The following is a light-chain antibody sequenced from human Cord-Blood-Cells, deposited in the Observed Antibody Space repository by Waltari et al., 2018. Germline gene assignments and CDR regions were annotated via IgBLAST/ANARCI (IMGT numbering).Light chain of an antibody. CDR3: KQYNNWPPFT. V-gene: IGKV3-15*01. J-gene: IGKJ3*01. CDR1: QSVSSN. Sequence: EIVMTQSPATLSVSPGERATLSCRASQSVSSNLAWYQQKPGQAPRLLIDGASTRATGIPARFSGSGSGTEFTLTISSLQSEDFAVYYCKQYNNWPPFTFGPGTKVDIK. CDR2: GAS.